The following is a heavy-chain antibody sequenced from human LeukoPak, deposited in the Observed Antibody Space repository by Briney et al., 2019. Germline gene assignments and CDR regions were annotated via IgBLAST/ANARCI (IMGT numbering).Heavy chain of an antibody. CDR3: ARRGYSGNEAYFAY. V-gene: IGHV4-4*02. CDR1: GDSMRSGAR. CDR2: IYHSGST. Sequence: PSETLSLTCTVSGDSMRSGARWSWVRQSPGKGLEWIGEIYHSGSTNYNPSLRGRVTLSVDNSNNHFSLDLSSVTAADTAFYYCARRGYSGNEAYFAYWGQGTLVTVSS. D-gene: IGHD5-12*01. J-gene: IGHJ4*02.